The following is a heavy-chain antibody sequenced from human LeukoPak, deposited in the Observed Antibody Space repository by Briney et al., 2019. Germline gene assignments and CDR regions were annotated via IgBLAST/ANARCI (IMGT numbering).Heavy chain of an antibody. J-gene: IGHJ3*02. Sequence: ASVKVSCKASGGTFSSYAISWVRQAPGQGLEWMGRIIPILGIANYAQKFQGRVTITADKSTSTAYMELSSLRSEDTAVYYCARERYYDSSGSPPEDIWGQGAMVTVSS. CDR1: GGTFSSYA. CDR3: ARERYYDSSGSPPEDI. CDR2: IIPILGIA. V-gene: IGHV1-69*04. D-gene: IGHD3-22*01.